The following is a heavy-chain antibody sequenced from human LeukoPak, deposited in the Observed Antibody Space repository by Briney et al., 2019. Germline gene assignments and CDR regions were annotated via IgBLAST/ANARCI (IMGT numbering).Heavy chain of an antibody. CDR1: GFTFSSYW. D-gene: IGHD3-22*01. V-gene: IGHV3-74*01. CDR3: ARAYYYDSSGYYYDYFDY. CDR2: ISSDGSST. Sequence: PGGSLRLSCAASGFTFSSYWMHWVRQAPGKGLVWVSRISSDGSSTSYADSVKGRFTISRDNAKNTLYLQMNSLRAEDTAVYYCARAYYYDSSGYYYDYFDYWGQGTLVTVSS. J-gene: IGHJ4*02.